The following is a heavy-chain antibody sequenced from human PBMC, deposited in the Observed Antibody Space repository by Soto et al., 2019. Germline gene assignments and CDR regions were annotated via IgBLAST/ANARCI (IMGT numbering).Heavy chain of an antibody. Sequence: GGSLRLSCAASGFTFSSYAMSWVRQAPGKGLEWDSAISSSGGSTYYADSVKGRFTISRDNSKNTLYLQMNSMRAEYTSVYFCAKSWGFKDDAFDIWGQGTMVTVSS. CDR2: ISSSGGST. CDR3: AKSWGFKDDAFDI. CDR1: GFTFSSYA. D-gene: IGHD7-27*01. V-gene: IGHV3-23*01. J-gene: IGHJ3*02.